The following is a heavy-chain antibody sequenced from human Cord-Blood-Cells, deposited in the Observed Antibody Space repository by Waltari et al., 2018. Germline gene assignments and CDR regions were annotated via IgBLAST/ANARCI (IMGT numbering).Heavy chain of an antibody. Sequence: QVQLQQWGAGLLKPSETLSLTCAVYGGSFSGYYWRWTRQPPGKGLEWIGAINHSGSTNYNPSLKSRVTISVDTSKNRFSLKLGSVTAADTAVDYCARLRGYCSGGSCYSYYYYGMDVWGQGTTVTVSS. CDR3: ARLRGYCSGGSCYSYYYYGMDV. CDR2: INHSGST. V-gene: IGHV4-34*01. CDR1: GGSFSGYY. J-gene: IGHJ6*02. D-gene: IGHD2-15*01.